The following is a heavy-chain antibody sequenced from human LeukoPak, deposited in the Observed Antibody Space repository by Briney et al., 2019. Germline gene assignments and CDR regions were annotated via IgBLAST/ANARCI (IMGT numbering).Heavy chain of an antibody. CDR3: ARVVVRDANNYKDY. CDR2: INPKSGGT. Sequence: ASVKVSCKASGYSFTGHYMHWVRQAPGQGLEWVGWINPKSGGTNYAQKFQGRVTMTRDTSISTAYLDLSRLRSDDTAVYYCARVVVRDANNYKDYWGQGTLVTVSS. CDR1: GYSFTGHY. D-gene: IGHD5-24*01. V-gene: IGHV1-2*02. J-gene: IGHJ4*02.